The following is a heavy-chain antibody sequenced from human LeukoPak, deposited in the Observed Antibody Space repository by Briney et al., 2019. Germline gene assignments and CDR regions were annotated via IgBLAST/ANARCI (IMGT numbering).Heavy chain of an antibody. CDR3: AIRILKYDFLEWLFSY. J-gene: IGHJ4*02. CDR1: GGSISSYY. CDR2: IYYSGST. Sequence: SETLSLTCTVSGGSISSYYWSWIRQPPGKGLEWIGYIYYSGSTNYNPSLKSRVTISVDTSKNQFSLKLSSVTAADTAVYYCAIRILKYDFLEWLFSYWGQGTLVTVSS. V-gene: IGHV4-59*01. D-gene: IGHD3-3*01.